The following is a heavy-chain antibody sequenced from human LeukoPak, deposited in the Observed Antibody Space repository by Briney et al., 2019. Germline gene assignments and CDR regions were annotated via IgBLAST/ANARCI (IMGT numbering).Heavy chain of an antibody. J-gene: IGHJ3*02. CDR1: GGSISSYY. Sequence: SETLSLTCTVSGGSISSYYWSWIRQPPGKGLEWIGYIYYSGSTNYNPSLKSRVTISVDTSKNQFSLKLSSVTAADTAVYYCARATLWFGESDAFDIWGQGTMVTVSS. V-gene: IGHV4-59*08. CDR2: IYYSGST. D-gene: IGHD3-10*01. CDR3: ARATLWFGESDAFDI.